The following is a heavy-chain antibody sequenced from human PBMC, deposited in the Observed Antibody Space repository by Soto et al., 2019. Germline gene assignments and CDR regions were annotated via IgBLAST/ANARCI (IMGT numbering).Heavy chain of an antibody. CDR3: ARDTNAVPVAILDY. V-gene: IGHV1-3*01. CDR1: GYTFTNYA. J-gene: IGHJ4*02. CDR2: VNAVNGNT. D-gene: IGHD2-2*01. Sequence: ASVKVSCKASGYTFTNYAMHWVRQAPGQRLEWMGWVNAVNGNTKYSQKFQGRVTITRDTSASTTYMELSSLRSEDTAFYYCARDTNAVPVAILDYWGQGTLVTVSS.